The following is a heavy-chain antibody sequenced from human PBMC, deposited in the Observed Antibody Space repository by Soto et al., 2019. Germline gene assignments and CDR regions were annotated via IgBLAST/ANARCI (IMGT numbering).Heavy chain of an antibody. J-gene: IGHJ6*02. CDR2: INAGNGNT. V-gene: IGHV1-3*01. D-gene: IGHD4-17*01. CDR1: GYTFTSYA. CDR3: ASDYGATPQIDYYYYGMDV. Sequence: QVQLVQSGAEVKKPGASVKVSCKASGYTFTSYAMHWVRQAPGQRLEWMGWINAGNGNTKYSQKFKGRVTITRDTSASTASMELSSLRSEDTAVYYCASDYGATPQIDYYYYGMDVWGQGTTVTVSS.